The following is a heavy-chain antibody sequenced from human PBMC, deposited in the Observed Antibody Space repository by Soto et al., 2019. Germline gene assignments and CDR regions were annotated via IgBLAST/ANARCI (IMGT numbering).Heavy chain of an antibody. D-gene: IGHD2-2*01. CDR1: GYTFTSYG. J-gene: IGHJ3*02. CDR3: ARVPGCSSTSCYALDDAFDI. Sequence: QVQLVQSGAEVKKPGASVKVSCKASGYTFTSYGISWVRQAPGQGLEWMGWISASNGNTNYAQKLQGRVTMTTDTSTSTAYMELRSLRSDDTAVYYCARVPGCSSTSCYALDDAFDIWGQGTMVTVSS. CDR2: ISASNGNT. V-gene: IGHV1-18*01.